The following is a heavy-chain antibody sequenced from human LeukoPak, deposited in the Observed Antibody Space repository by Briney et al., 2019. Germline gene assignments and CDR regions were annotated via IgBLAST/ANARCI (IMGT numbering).Heavy chain of an antibody. Sequence: GASVKVSCKAAEYTFSGYYMHWVRQAPGQGLEWMGWINPNSGGTNYAQKFQGRVTMTRDTSISTAYMELSRLRSDDTAVYYCAREGYYDSSGYFPADYWGQGTLVTVSS. CDR3: AREGYYDSSGYFPADY. V-gene: IGHV1-2*02. CDR1: EYTFSGYY. CDR2: INPNSGGT. D-gene: IGHD3-22*01. J-gene: IGHJ4*02.